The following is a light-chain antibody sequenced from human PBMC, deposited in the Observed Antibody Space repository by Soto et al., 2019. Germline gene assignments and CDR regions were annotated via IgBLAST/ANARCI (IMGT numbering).Light chain of an antibody. Sequence: QAVVTQPPSVSGAPGQRVTISCTGSTSNIGADYEVYWYQQFPGTAPKLLISNNTNRPSGVPDRFSGSRSGTSASLAITGLQSEDEADYYCATWDDSLNAAVFGGGTQLTVL. CDR1: TSNIGADYE. V-gene: IGLV1-40*01. J-gene: IGLJ7*01. CDR3: ATWDDSLNAAV. CDR2: NNT.